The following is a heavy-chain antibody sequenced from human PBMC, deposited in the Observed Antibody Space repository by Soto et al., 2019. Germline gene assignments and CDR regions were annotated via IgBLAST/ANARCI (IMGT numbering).Heavy chain of an antibody. CDR2: ISAGGGRT. CDR1: GFTFSSNA. CDR3: AKGDADLQYFQH. Sequence: GGSLRLSCAASGFTFSSNAMAWVRQSPGKGLEWVSAISAGGGRTYSSDSVKGRFTISRDNSRTTVYLQMNSLRAEDTAVYFCAKGDADLQYFQHWGQGTLVTVSS. D-gene: IGHD4-17*01. J-gene: IGHJ1*01. V-gene: IGHV3-23*01.